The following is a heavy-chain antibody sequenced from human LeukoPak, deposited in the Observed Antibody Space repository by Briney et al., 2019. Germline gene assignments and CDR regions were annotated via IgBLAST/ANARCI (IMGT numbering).Heavy chain of an antibody. J-gene: IGHJ5*02. CDR2: INHSGST. Sequence: SETLSLTCAVYGGSFSGYYWSWIRQPPGKGLEWSGEINHSGSTNYNPSLKSRVTISVDKSKNQFSLKLSSVTAADTAVYYCARDPAAGYCSSTSCYRGFDPWGQGTLVTVSS. D-gene: IGHD2-2*01. CDR1: GGSFSGYY. V-gene: IGHV4-34*01. CDR3: ARDPAAGYCSSTSCYRGFDP.